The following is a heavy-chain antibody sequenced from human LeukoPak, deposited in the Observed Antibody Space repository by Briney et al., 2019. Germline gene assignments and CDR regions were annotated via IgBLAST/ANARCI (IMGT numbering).Heavy chain of an antibody. CDR1: GGSISSYY. CDR2: IYYSGST. V-gene: IGHV4-59*01. Sequence: SETLSLTCTVSGGSISSYYWSWIRQPPGKVLEWIGYIYYSGSTNYNPSLKSRVTISVDTSKNQFSLKLSSVTAADTAVYYCARVEVVTRYFDLWGRGTLVTVSS. CDR3: ARVEVVTRYFDL. D-gene: IGHD4-23*01. J-gene: IGHJ2*01.